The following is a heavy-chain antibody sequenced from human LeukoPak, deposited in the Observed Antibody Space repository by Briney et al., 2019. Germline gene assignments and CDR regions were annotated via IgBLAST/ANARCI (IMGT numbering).Heavy chain of an antibody. CDR2: VSVSWST. V-gene: IGHV4-59*02. CDR1: GDSVSSYY. CDR3: ARGRLLEWFDS. J-gene: IGHJ5*02. D-gene: IGHD3-3*01. Sequence: PSETLSLTCTVSGDSVSSYYWSWIRQPPGKRLDWIGCVSVSWSTNYNPSLKSRVTISVDTSKSQFSLKLSSVTAADTAVYDCARGRLLEWFDSWGQGTLVSVS.